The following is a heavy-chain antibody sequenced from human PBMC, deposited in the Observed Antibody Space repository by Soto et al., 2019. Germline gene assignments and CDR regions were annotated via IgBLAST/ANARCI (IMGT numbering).Heavy chain of an antibody. Sequence: SETLSLTCTVSGGSISSYYWSWIRQPAGKGLEWIGRIYTSGSTNYNPPLKSRVTMSVDTSKNQFSLKLSSVTAADTAVYYCARSTGIAVPRGAFDIWGQGTMVTVSS. CDR3: ARSTGIAVPRGAFDI. V-gene: IGHV4-4*07. CDR1: GGSISSYY. D-gene: IGHD6-19*01. J-gene: IGHJ3*02. CDR2: IYTSGST.